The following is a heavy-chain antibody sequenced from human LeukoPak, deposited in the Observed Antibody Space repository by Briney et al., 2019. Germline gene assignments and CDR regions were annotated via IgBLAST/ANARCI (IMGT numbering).Heavy chain of an antibody. CDR3: ARNDILTIFDY. V-gene: IGHV3-21*01. D-gene: IGHD3-9*01. CDR1: GFTFSSYS. CDR2: ISSSSSYI. Sequence: GSLRLSCAASGFTFSSYSMNWVRQAPGKGLEWVPSISSSSSYIYYADSVKGRFTISRDNAKNSLYLQMNSLRAEDTAVYYCARNDILTIFDYWGQGTLVTVSS. J-gene: IGHJ4*02.